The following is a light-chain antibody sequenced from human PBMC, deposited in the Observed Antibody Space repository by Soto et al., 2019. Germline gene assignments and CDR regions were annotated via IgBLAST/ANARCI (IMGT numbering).Light chain of an antibody. V-gene: IGLV1-40*01. CDR2: GDN. Sequence: QSGLTQPPSVSGAPGQRVAISCTGSSSNIGAEYDVYWYQQLPGTAPTRLIYGDNNRPSGVPDRFSGSKSGTSASLAITGLQPEDEADYYCQSYDSSLTTFVFGTGTKVTVL. J-gene: IGLJ1*01. CDR1: SSNIGAEYD. CDR3: QSYDSSLTTFV.